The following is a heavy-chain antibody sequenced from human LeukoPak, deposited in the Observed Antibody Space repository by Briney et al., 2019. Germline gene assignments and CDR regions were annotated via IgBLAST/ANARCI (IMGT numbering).Heavy chain of an antibody. CDR3: ARMSSFGRYGDY. J-gene: IGHJ4*02. CDR1: GGSISSYY. D-gene: IGHD1-26*01. Sequence: SETLSLTCTVSGGSISSYYWSWIRQPPGKGLEWIGYIYYSGSTNYNPSLKSRVTISVDTSKNQFSLKLSSVTAADTAVYYCARMSSFGRYGDYWGQGTLVTVSS. CDR2: IYYSGST. V-gene: IGHV4-59*08.